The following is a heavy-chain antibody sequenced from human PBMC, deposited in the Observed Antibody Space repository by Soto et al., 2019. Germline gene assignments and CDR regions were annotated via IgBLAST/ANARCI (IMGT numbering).Heavy chain of an antibody. Sequence: EVQLLESGGGLVQPGGSLRLSCAASGFTFSSYAMSWVRQAPGKGLEWVSAFSGSGGSTYYADSVKGRFTISRDNSKNTLYLQMNSLRVEDTAVYYCAKVDNWSARRNYYYYGMDVWGQGTTVTVSS. CDR1: GFTFSSYA. CDR2: FSGSGGST. J-gene: IGHJ6*02. D-gene: IGHD1-20*01. CDR3: AKVDNWSARRNYYYYGMDV. V-gene: IGHV3-23*01.